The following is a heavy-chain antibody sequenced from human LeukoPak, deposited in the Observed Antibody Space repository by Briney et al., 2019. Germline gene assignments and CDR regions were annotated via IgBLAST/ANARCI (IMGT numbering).Heavy chain of an antibody. V-gene: IGHV3-23*01. CDR1: GFTFSSYW. J-gene: IGHJ4*02. Sequence: GGSLRLSCAASGFTFSSYWLTWVRQAPGKGLEWVSAISGSGGSTYYADSVKGRFTISRDNSKNTLYLQMNSLRAEDTAVYYCAKEGYSSGWSSQEFDYWGQGTLVTVSS. CDR2: ISGSGGST. D-gene: IGHD6-19*01. CDR3: AKEGYSSGWSSQEFDY.